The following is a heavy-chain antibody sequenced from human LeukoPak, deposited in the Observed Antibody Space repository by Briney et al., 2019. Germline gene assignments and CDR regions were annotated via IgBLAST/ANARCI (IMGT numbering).Heavy chain of an antibody. D-gene: IGHD2-2*01. CDR1: GFTFDDYG. J-gene: IGHJ4*02. V-gene: IGHV3-20*04. CDR2: INWNGGST. Sequence: GGSLRLSCAASGFTFDDYGMSWVRQAPGKGLEWVSGINWNGGSTGYADSVKGRFTISRDNAKNSLYLQMNSLRAEDTALYYCARSFVPALIYYFDYWGQGTLVTVSS. CDR3: ARSFVPALIYYFDY.